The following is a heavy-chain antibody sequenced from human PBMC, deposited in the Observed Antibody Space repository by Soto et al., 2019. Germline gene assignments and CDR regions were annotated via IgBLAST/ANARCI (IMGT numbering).Heavy chain of an antibody. Sequence: GGSLRLSCAASGFTFSSYGMHWVRQAPGKGLEWVAVIWYDGSNKYYADSVKGRFTISRDNSKNTLYLQMNSLRAEDTAVYYCARVGDDFWSGYYFKYYYYYMDVWGKGTTVTVSS. CDR3: ARVGDDFWSGYYFKYYYYYMDV. J-gene: IGHJ6*03. V-gene: IGHV3-33*01. D-gene: IGHD3-3*01. CDR2: IWYDGSNK. CDR1: GFTFSSYG.